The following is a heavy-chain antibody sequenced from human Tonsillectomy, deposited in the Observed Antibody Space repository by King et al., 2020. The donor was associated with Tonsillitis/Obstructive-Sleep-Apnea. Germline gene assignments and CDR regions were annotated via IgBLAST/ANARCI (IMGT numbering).Heavy chain of an antibody. D-gene: IGHD4-11*01. J-gene: IGHJ6*03. CDR1: GGTFGSYA. CDR2: IIPIFGTA. V-gene: IGHV1-69*01. CDR3: ARDSVGNYGSGDQYYMDV. Sequence: AQLVQSGAEVKKPGSSVKVSCKASGGTFGSYAISWVRQAPGQGLEWMGGIIPIFGTANYAQKFQGRVTITADESTSTAYMELSSLRSEDTAVYYCARDSVGNYGSGDQYYMDVWGKGTTVTVSS.